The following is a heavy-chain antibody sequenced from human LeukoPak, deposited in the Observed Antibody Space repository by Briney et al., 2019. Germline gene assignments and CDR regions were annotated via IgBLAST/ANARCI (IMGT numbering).Heavy chain of an antibody. CDR3: AREGPGSLEWFDP. J-gene: IGHJ5*02. Sequence: SETLSLTCTVSGASVSSSSYYWGWIRQHPGKGLEWIGYTYDSGRTYSNAFLKSRVTISVDTSKNQFSLKLSSVTAADTAVYYCAREGPGSLEWFDPWGQGTLVTVSS. V-gene: IGHV4-31*03. CDR2: TYDSGRT. CDR1: GASVSSSSYY.